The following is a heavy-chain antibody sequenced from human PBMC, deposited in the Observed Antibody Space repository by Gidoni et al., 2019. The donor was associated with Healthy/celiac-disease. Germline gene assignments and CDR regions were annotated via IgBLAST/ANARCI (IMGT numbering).Heavy chain of an antibody. CDR1: GFTFSSYS. Sequence: EVQLVESGGGLVKPGGSLRLSCAASGFTFSSYSLNWVRQAPGKGLEWVSSISSSSSYIYYADSVKGRFTISRDNAKNSLYLQMNSLRAEDTAVYYCARDSPPGYVGDYYYYYMDVWGKGTTVTVSS. D-gene: IGHD3-10*02. CDR3: ARDSPPGYVGDYYYYYMDV. V-gene: IGHV3-21*01. CDR2: ISSSSSYI. J-gene: IGHJ6*03.